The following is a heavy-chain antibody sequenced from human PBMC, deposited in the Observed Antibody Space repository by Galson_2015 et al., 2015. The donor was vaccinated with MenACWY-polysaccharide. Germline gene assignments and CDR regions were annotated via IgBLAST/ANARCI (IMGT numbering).Heavy chain of an antibody. Sequence: SVKVSCKASGYIFTGYDINWVRQATGQGLEWMGWINPNSGNTGYAQKFQGRVTMTRDTSISTAYMEVTSLRSEDTAVYYCARDRYPYIWDVWGQGTTVTVSS. CDR3: ARDRYPYIWDV. CDR2: INPNSGNT. D-gene: IGHD2-2*01. CDR1: GYIFTGYD. J-gene: IGHJ6*02. V-gene: IGHV1-8*01.